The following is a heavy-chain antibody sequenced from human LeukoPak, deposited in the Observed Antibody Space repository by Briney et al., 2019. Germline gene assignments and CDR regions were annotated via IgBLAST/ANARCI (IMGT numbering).Heavy chain of an antibody. CDR1: GGTFSSYA. CDR3: ARGKPDMVRGVPDLR. Sequence: SVKVSCKASGGTFSSYAISWVRQAPGQGLEWMGGIIPIFGTANYAQKFQGRVTITADESTSTAYMELSSLRSEDTAVYYCARGKPDMVRGVPDLRWGQGTLVSVPS. V-gene: IGHV1-69*13. J-gene: IGHJ4*02. CDR2: IIPIFGTA. D-gene: IGHD3-10*01.